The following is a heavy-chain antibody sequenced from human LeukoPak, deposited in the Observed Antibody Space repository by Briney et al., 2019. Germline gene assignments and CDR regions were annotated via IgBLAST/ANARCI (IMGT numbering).Heavy chain of an antibody. J-gene: IGHJ4*02. V-gene: IGHV3-48*03. CDR1: GFSFSIYE. CDR3: VRDGDIGTGWYWAY. Sequence: GGSLRLSCAASGFSFSIYEMNWVRQAPGKGLEWVSYISSSGSIILYADSVKGRFTISRDNAKNLVYLEMNSLRAEDTAVYYCVRDGDIGTGWYWAYWGQGTLVTVSS. D-gene: IGHD6-19*01. CDR2: ISSSGSII.